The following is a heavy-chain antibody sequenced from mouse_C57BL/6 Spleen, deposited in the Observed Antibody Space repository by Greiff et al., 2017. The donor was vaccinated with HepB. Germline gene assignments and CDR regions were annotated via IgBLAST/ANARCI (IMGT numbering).Heavy chain of an antibody. V-gene: IGHV1-9*01. Sequence: LMEPGASVKLSCKATGYTFTGYWIAWVKQRPGHGLEWIGEILPGSGSTNYNEKFKGKATFTADTSSNTAYMQLSSLTTEDSAIYYCARSFTVVATRAMDYWGQGTSVTVSS. CDR2: ILPGSGST. J-gene: IGHJ4*01. CDR1: GYTFTGYW. D-gene: IGHD1-1*01. CDR3: ARSFTVVATRAMDY.